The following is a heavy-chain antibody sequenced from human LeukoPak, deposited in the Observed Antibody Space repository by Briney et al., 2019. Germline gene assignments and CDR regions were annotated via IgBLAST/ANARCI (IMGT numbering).Heavy chain of an antibody. Sequence: GGSLKLSCAASGFTFSGSPIHWVRQASGKGLEWVGRNRSKANNYATTYAASVKGRFTISRDDSKNTAYLQMNSLKTEDTAVYYCARPHIIEGNAFDIWGQGTMITVSS. CDR3: ARPHIIEGNAFDI. V-gene: IGHV3-73*01. J-gene: IGHJ3*02. CDR2: NRSKANNYAT. CDR1: GFTFSGSP.